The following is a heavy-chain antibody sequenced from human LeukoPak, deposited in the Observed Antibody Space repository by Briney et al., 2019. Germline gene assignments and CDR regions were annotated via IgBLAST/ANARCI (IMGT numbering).Heavy chain of an antibody. CDR3: ARDYWNDGYSDY. D-gene: IGHD1-1*01. CDR2: IYSGGST. CDR1: GFTVSSNY. J-gene: IGHJ4*02. Sequence: GGSLRLSCAVSGFTVSSNYMSWVRQAPGKGLEWVSVIYSGGSTYYAGFVKGRFTISRDNSKSTLYLQMNSLRPEDTAVYYCARDYWNDGYSDYWGQGTLVTVSS. V-gene: IGHV3-66*02.